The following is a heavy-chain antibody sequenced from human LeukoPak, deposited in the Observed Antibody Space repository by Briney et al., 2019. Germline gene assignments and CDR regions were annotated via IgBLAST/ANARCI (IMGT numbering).Heavy chain of an antibody. CDR2: IYTSGST. CDR1: GGSISSHY. Sequence: SETLSLTCTVSGGSISSHYWSWIRQPAGKGLEWIGRIYTSGSTNYNPSLKSRVTMSVDTSKNQFSLKLSSVTAADTAVYYCASTGYSSGWLNRYFDLWGRGTLVTVSS. V-gene: IGHV4-4*07. J-gene: IGHJ2*01. CDR3: ASTGYSSGWLNRYFDL. D-gene: IGHD6-19*01.